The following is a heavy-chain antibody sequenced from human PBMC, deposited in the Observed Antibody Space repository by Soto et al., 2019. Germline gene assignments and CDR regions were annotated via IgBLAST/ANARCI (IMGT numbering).Heavy chain of an antibody. CDR3: AKVYDFWSGDR. Sequence: EVPLVESGGGLLQPGGSLRLSCAASGFTVSSDYMSWVRQAPGQGLEWVSVIHSGGSTSYADSVKGRFTISRNNSKNTLYLQMNSLRAEDTAVYYWAKVYDFWSGDRWGRGTLGTVSS. V-gene: IGHV3-53*01. D-gene: IGHD3-3*01. CDR1: GFTVSSDY. J-gene: IGHJ2*01. CDR2: IHSGGST.